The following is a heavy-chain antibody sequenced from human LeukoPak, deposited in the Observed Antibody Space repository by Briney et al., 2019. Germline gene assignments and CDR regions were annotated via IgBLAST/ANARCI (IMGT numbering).Heavy chain of an antibody. J-gene: IGHJ5*02. CDR3: ARVPSPKLLYDSSGYYSRWFDP. D-gene: IGHD3-22*01. CDR2: ISAYNGNT. V-gene: IGHV1-18*01. Sequence: ASVKVSCKASGYTFTSYGISWVRQAPGQGLEWMGWISAYNGNTNYAQKLQGRVTMTTDTSTSTAYMELRSLRSDDTAVYYCARVPSPKLLYDSSGYYSRWFDPWGQGTLVTVSS. CDR1: GYTFTSYG.